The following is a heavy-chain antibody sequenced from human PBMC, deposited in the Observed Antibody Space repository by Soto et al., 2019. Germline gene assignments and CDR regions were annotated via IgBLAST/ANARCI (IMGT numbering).Heavy chain of an antibody. D-gene: IGHD4-17*01. V-gene: IGHV3-74*01. CDR3: VRAAPFNYGGNSGFDY. CDR2: IGPDGSNI. CDR1: GFIFSSHW. Sequence: PGGSLRLSCAASGFIFSSHWMHWVRQAPGKGLVGVSHIGPDGSNIWEADSVQGRFTISRDNARNRLYLQMNSLRDEDTAIYYCVRAAPFNYGGNSGFDYWGQGTLVTVSS. J-gene: IGHJ4*02.